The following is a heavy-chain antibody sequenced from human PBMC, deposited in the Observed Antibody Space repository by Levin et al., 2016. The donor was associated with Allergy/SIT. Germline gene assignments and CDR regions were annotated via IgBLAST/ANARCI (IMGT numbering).Heavy chain of an antibody. Sequence: GESLKISCAASGFTFSSYAMSWVRQAPGKGLEWVSGVIGSGDTTYYADSVKGRFTISRDNSRNTLYLQMNSLRPEDAAIYYCAKAPYSSGPLGDFQEWGQGTLVTVSS. CDR3: AKAPYSSGPLGDFQE. D-gene: IGHD3-22*01. CDR2: VIGSGDTT. J-gene: IGHJ1*01. CDR1: GFTFSSYA. V-gene: IGHV3-23*01.